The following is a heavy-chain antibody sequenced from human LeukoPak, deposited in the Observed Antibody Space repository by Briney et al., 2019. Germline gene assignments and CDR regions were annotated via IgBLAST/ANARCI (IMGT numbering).Heavy chain of an antibody. CDR2: ISAYSGDT. CDR1: GYTFTSYG. J-gene: IGHJ5*02. D-gene: IGHD6-19*01. CDR3: AKEPASSGWFDP. V-gene: IGHV1-18*01. Sequence: ASVKVSCTASGYTFTSYGISWVRQAPGQGLEWMGWISAYSGDTNYAQKFQGRATMTTDTSTSTAYMELRSLSSDDTAVYYCAKEPASSGWFDPWGQGTLVAVSS.